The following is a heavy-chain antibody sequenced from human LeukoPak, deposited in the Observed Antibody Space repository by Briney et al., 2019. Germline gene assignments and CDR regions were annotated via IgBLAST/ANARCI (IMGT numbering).Heavy chain of an antibody. Sequence: SETLSLTCTVSFNSIRSSSYYWGWIRQFPGKGLEWIGYIYYTGSTYYSSSLKSGVTISVSTSKNQFSLKLSSVTAADTAVYYCARRSQWLPPFDYWGQGTLVTVSS. CDR2: IYYTGST. CDR3: ARRSQWLPPFDY. V-gene: IGHV4-39*07. CDR1: FNSIRSSSYY. J-gene: IGHJ4*02. D-gene: IGHD3-22*01.